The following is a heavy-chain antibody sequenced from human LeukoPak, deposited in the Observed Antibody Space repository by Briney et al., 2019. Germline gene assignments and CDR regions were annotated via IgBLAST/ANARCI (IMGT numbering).Heavy chain of an antibody. CDR1: GFTFSPFL. J-gene: IGHJ6*03. Sequence: GGSLRLSCAASGFTFSPFLMTWVRQAPGKGLEWVANIKHDGSEKYYVDSVKGRFTISRDNAKNSLYLQMNSLRAEDTAVYYCARVAAAYIYYYQYMDVWGKGTTVTVSS. V-gene: IGHV3-7*01. CDR2: IKHDGSEK. CDR3: ARVAAAYIYYYQYMDV. D-gene: IGHD6-13*01.